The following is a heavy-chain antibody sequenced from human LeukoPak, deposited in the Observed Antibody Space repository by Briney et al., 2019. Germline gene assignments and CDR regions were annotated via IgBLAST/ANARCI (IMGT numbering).Heavy chain of an antibody. J-gene: IGHJ3*02. CDR2: ISGSGGST. D-gene: IGHD2-21*02. CDR3: AKSLLGGDFIDAFDI. Sequence: PGGSLRLSCAASGFTFSSYAMSWVRQAPGKGLEWVSAISGSGGSTYYADSVKGRFTISRDNSKNTLYLQVNSLRAEDTAVYYCAKSLLGGDFIDAFDIWGQGTMVTVSS. CDR1: GFTFSSYA. V-gene: IGHV3-23*01.